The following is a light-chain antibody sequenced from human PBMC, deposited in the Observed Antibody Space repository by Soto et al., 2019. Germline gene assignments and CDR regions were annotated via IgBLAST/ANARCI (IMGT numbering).Light chain of an antibody. CDR1: QTLRNK. V-gene: IGKV3-15*01. Sequence: IVLTQSPGTLSVSPGERVILSCRASQTLRNKLAWYQQKPGQAPRLLIYGGFTRATGIPASFSGSESGTEFTLTITSLQSEDFAIYYCQQHNAWPLTFGPGTKLDLK. J-gene: IGKJ3*01. CDR3: QQHNAWPLT. CDR2: GGF.